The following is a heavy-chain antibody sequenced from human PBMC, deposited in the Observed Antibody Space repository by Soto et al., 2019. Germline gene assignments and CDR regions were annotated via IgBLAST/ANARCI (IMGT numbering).Heavy chain of an antibody. Sequence: QVQLVESGGGVVQPGRSLRLSCAASGFTFSSYGMHWVRQAPGKGLEWVAVISYDGSNKYYADSVKGRFTISRDNSKNTLYLQMNSRRAEATAVYYCAKDKRAVVVTAPFDYWGQGTLVTVSS. CDR2: ISYDGSNK. D-gene: IGHD2-21*02. J-gene: IGHJ4*02. CDR3: AKDKRAVVVTAPFDY. CDR1: GFTFSSYG. V-gene: IGHV3-30*18.